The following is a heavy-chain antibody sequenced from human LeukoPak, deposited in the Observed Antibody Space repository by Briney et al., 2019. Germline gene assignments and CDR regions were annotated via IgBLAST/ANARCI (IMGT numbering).Heavy chain of an antibody. CDR2: ISAYNGNT. J-gene: IGHJ5*02. D-gene: IGHD3-22*01. Sequence: ASVKVSCKASGYTFTSYGISWVRQAPGQGLEWMGWISAYNGNTNYAQKLQGRVTMTTDTSTSTAYMELRSLRSDDTAVYYCARVDYDSSGYYYGLGWFDPWGQGTLVTVSS. V-gene: IGHV1-18*01. CDR1: GYTFTSYG. CDR3: ARVDYDSSGYYYGLGWFDP.